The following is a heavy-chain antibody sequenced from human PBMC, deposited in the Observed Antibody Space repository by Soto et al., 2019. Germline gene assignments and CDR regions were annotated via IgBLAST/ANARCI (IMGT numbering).Heavy chain of an antibody. D-gene: IGHD3-9*01. V-gene: IGHV4-4*02. CDR2: IYHSGST. CDR3: VRVVTMGTGTDWFDP. CDR1: GGSISSSNW. J-gene: IGHJ5*02. Sequence: QVQLQESGPGLVKPSGTLSLTCAISGGSISSSNWWRWVRQPPGNGPKWIGEIYHSGSTNYNPSLTSRVTISIDKSKNQFSLKLSFVPAADTAVYYCVRVVTMGTGTDWFDPWGQGTLVIVSS.